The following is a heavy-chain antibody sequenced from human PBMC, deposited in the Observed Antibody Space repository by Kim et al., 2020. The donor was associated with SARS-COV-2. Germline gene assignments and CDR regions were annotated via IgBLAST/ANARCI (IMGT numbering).Heavy chain of an antibody. CDR1: GFTFSDYY. Sequence: GGSLRLSCAASGFTFSDYYMSWIRQAPGKGLEWVSYISDSIIYYADSVEGRFTISRDNAKNSLYLQMNSLRAEDTAVYYCARLVKVLGVYYYALDVWGQGTTVTVSS. J-gene: IGHJ6*02. D-gene: IGHD3-10*01. CDR3: ARLVKVLGVYYYALDV. V-gene: IGHV3-11*01. CDR2: ISDSII.